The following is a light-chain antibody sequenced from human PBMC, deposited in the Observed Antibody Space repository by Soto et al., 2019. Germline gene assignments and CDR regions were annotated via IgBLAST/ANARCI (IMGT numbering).Light chain of an antibody. CDR2: GAS. Sequence: DIQLTQFPSSLSASVGDRVTITCRASQNVVKYVNWYQQQPGKAPTLIVYGASNLHAGVPSRFAGGGSGTNFTLAISDLQPGDFASYYCQQTYRSPYIFGQGT. J-gene: IGKJ2*01. CDR1: QNVVKY. V-gene: IGKV1-39*01. CDR3: QQTYRSPYI.